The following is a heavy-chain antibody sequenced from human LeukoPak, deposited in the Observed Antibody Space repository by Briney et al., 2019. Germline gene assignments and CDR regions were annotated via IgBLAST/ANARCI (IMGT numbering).Heavy chain of an antibody. Sequence: PGRSLRLSCAASGFTFSSYGMHWVRQAPGKGLEWVALISFDGSNQYYADSVKGRFTISRDNSKSTVSLQLNSLRAEDTAVYYCAKDGVSFNKRWDWFDPWGQGTLVTVSS. CDR3: AKDGVSFNKRWDWFDP. J-gene: IGHJ5*02. CDR1: GFTFSSYG. V-gene: IGHV3-30*18. CDR2: ISFDGSNQ. D-gene: IGHD1-26*01.